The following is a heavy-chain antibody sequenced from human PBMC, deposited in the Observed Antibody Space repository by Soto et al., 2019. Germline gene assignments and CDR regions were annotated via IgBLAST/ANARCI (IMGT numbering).Heavy chain of an antibody. J-gene: IGHJ4*02. CDR2: IYYSGST. Sequence: QVQLQESGPGLVKPSATLSLPCTVSGGSISSYYWSWIRQPPGKGLAWIGYIYYSGSTNYNPSLKSRVTISGDTAKNQCSRKLSSVTAADTAVYYCARRYGYSFDYWGQGTLVTVSS. CDR1: GGSISSYY. V-gene: IGHV4-59*08. D-gene: IGHD1-1*01. CDR3: ARRYGYSFDY.